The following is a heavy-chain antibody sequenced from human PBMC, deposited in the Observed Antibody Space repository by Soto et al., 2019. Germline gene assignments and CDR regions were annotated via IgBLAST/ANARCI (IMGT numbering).Heavy chain of an antibody. CDR2: ISAYNGNT. Sequence: ASVKVSCKASGYTFTSYAMHWVRQAPGQRLEWMGWISAYNGNTNYAQKLQGRVTMTTDTSMSTAYMELRSLRSDDTAVYYCARGGRNTAEAYWGQGTLVTVSS. J-gene: IGHJ4*02. V-gene: IGHV1-18*01. D-gene: IGHD5-18*01. CDR3: ARGGRNTAEAY. CDR1: GYTFTSYA.